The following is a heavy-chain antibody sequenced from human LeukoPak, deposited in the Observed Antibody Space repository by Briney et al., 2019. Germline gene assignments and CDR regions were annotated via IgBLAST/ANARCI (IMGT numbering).Heavy chain of an antibody. CDR1: GGSFSGYY. V-gene: IGHV4-34*01. CDR2: INHSGST. D-gene: IGHD6-19*01. J-gene: IGHJ5*02. Sequence: KPSETLSLTCAVYGGSFSGYYWSWIRQPPGKGLEWIGEINHSGSTNYNPSLKSRVTISVDTSKNQFSLKLSSVTAADTAVYYCARRSIAVGWFDPWGQGTLVTVSS. CDR3: ARRSIAVGWFDP.